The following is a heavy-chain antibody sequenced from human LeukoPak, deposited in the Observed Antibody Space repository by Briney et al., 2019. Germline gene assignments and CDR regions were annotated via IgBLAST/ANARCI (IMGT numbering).Heavy chain of an antibody. CDR2: ISGSGGST. J-gene: IGHJ6*02. Sequence: GGSLRLSCAASGFTFGNYIMSWVRQAPGKGLEWVSAISGSGGSTYYADSVKGRFTISRDNSKNTLYLQMNSLRAEDTAVYYCAKVDYYDSSGYYRVSGMDVWGQGTTVTVSS. V-gene: IGHV3-23*01. CDR1: GFTFGNYI. D-gene: IGHD3-22*01. CDR3: AKVDYYDSSGYYRVSGMDV.